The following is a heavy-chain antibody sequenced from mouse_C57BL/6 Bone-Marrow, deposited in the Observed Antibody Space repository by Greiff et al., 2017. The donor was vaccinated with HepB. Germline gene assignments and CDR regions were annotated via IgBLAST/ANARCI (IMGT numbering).Heavy chain of an antibody. CDR1: GFNIKNTY. CDR3: DYYGSSYGYYAMDY. Sequence: VHVKQSVAELVRPGASVKLSCTASGFNIKNTYMHWVKQRPEQGLEWIGRIDPANGNTKYAPKFPGKATITADTSSNTAYLQLSSLTSEDTAIYYCDYYGSSYGYYAMDYWGQGTSVTVSS. D-gene: IGHD1-1*01. CDR2: IDPANGNT. V-gene: IGHV14-3*01. J-gene: IGHJ4*01.